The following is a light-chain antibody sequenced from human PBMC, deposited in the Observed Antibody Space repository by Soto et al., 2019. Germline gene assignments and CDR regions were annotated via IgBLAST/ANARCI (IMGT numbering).Light chain of an antibody. J-gene: IGKJ1*01. CDR2: GAS. Sequence: EIVLTQSPATLSVSPGERATLSCMASQSVSSNLAWYQQKPGQAPRLPIYGASTRATGIPARFSGGGSGTDFTLTISSLEPEDFAVYYCQQRSDWPWTFGQGTKVDIK. V-gene: IGKV3-11*01. CDR1: QSVSSN. CDR3: QQRSDWPWT.